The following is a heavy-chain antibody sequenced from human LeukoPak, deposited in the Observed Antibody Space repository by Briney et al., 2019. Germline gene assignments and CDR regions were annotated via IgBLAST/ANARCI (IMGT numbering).Heavy chain of an antibody. CDR3: AREGTLGFDP. CDR2: INHSGST. CDR1: GGSIRSSTDY. V-gene: IGHV4-39*07. Sequence: SETLSLTCTVSGGSIRSSTDYWGWIRQPPGKGLEWIGEINHSGSTNYNPSLKSRVTISVDTSKNQFSLKLSSVTAADTAVYYCAREGTLGFDPWGQGTLVTVSS. J-gene: IGHJ5*02.